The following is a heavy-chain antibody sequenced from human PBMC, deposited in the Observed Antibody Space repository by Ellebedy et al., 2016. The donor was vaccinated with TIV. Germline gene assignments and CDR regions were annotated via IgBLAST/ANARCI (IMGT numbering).Heavy chain of an antibody. CDR3: VKGDRGVARRGGIDLDY. CDR1: GFDFRSYG. V-gene: IGHV3-48*01. D-gene: IGHD3-10*01. CDR2: ISSSGRTT. Sequence: GESLKISCVASGFDFRSYGITWVRQAAGKGLEWVAYISSSGRTTDYADSVKGRFTISRDNANNSLHLEMNSLRAEDTAVYYCVKGDRGVARRGGIDLDYWGQGTLVTVSS. J-gene: IGHJ4*02.